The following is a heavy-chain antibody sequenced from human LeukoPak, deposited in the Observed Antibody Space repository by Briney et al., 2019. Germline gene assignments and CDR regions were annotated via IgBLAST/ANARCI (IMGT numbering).Heavy chain of an antibody. CDR2: IYTSGST. CDR1: GGSISSGSYY. V-gene: IGHV4-61*02. Sequence: PSETLSLTCTVSGGSISSGSYYWSWIRQPAGKGLEWIGRIYTSGSTNYNPSLKSRVTISVDTSKNQFSLKLSSVTAADTAVYYCARYSGSYYGVDYWGQGTLVIVSS. CDR3: ARYSGSYYGVDY. J-gene: IGHJ4*02. D-gene: IGHD1-26*01.